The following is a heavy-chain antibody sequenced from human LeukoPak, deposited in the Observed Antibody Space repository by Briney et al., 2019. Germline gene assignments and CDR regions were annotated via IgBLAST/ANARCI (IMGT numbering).Heavy chain of an antibody. Sequence: ASVKVSCKASGYTFTSYAMHWVRQAPGQRLEWMGWINAGNGNTKYSQKFQGRVTITRNTSASTAYMELSSLRSEDTAVYYCARDLDYGDYIGGYWGQGTLVTVSS. V-gene: IGHV1-3*01. CDR2: INAGNGNT. CDR3: ARDLDYGDYIGGY. D-gene: IGHD4-17*01. J-gene: IGHJ4*02. CDR1: GYTFTSYA.